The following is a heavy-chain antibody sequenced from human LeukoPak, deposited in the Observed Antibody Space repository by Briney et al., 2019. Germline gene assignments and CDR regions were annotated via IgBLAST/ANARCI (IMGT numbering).Heavy chain of an antibody. CDR3: ARGKGYCSGGSCYYYMDV. J-gene: IGHJ6*03. CDR1: GGSFSGYY. V-gene: IGHV4-34*01. Sequence: PSETLSLTCAVYGGSFSGYYWSWIRQPPGKGLEWIGEINHSGSTNYNPSLKSRVTISVDTSKNQFSLKLSSVTAADTAVYYCARGKGYCSGGSCYYYMDVWGKGTTVTVSS. D-gene: IGHD2-15*01. CDR2: INHSGST.